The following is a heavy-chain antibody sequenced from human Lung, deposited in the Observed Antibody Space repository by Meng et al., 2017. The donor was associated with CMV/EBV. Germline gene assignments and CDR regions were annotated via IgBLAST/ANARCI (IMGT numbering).Heavy chain of an antibody. CDR1: GFTFSSYS. V-gene: IGHV3-21*01. D-gene: IGHD3-3*02. Sequence: GESLKISCAASGFTFSSYSMNWVRQAPGKGLEWVSSISSSSSYIYYADSVKGRFTISRDNAKNSLYLQMNSLRAEDTAVYYCARGGLIACRNDYWGQGTLVTVSS. CDR2: ISSSSSYI. CDR3: ARGGLIACRNDY. J-gene: IGHJ4*02.